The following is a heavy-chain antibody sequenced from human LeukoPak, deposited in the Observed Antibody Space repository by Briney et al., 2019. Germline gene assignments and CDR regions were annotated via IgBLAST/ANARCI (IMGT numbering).Heavy chain of an antibody. CDR2: INHSGST. CDR1: GGSISSSSYY. D-gene: IGHD4-11*01. Sequence: SETLSLTCTVSGGSISSSSYYWGWIRQPPGKGLEWIGEINHSGSTNYNPSLKSRVTISVDTSKNQFSLKLSSVTAADTAVYYCARVSTVTTSFDYWGQGTLVTVSS. CDR3: ARVSTVTTSFDY. V-gene: IGHV4-39*07. J-gene: IGHJ4*02.